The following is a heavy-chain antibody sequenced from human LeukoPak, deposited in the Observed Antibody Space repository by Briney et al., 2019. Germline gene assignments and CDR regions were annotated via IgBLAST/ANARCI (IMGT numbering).Heavy chain of an antibody. Sequence: PSETLSLTCAVSGGSISSSNWWSWVRPPPGKGLEWIGEIYHSGSTNYNPSLKSRVTISVDKSKSQFSLKLSSVTAADTAVYYCARDQVVPAALRSGSDIREYYYYGMDVWGKGTTVTVSS. CDR2: IYHSGST. CDR3: ARDQVVPAALRSGSDIREYYYYGMDV. V-gene: IGHV4-4*02. D-gene: IGHD2-2*01. CDR1: GGSISSSNW. J-gene: IGHJ6*04.